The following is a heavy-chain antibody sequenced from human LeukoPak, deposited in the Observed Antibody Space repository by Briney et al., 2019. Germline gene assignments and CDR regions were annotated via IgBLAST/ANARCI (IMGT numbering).Heavy chain of an antibody. CDR1: GGSISSGGYS. V-gene: IGHV4-30-4*07. Sequence: PSETLSLTCAVSGGSISSGGYSWSWIRQPPGTGLEWIGYIYYSGSTYYNPSLKSRVTISVDTSKNQFSLKLSSVTAADTAVYYSARAPSYDFSSGYFGTNWFDPWGQGTLVTVSS. CDR3: ARAPSYDFSSGYFGTNWFDP. CDR2: IYYSGST. D-gene: IGHD3-3*01. J-gene: IGHJ5*02.